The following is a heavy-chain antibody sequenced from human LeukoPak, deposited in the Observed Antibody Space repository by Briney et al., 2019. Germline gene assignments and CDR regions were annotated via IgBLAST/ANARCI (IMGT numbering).Heavy chain of an antibody. J-gene: IGHJ6*03. CDR2: IYTSGST. D-gene: IGHD2-2*01. V-gene: IGHV4-61*02. Sequence: PSETLSLTCTVSGGSISSGSYYWSWIRQPAGKGLEWVGRIYTSGSTNHNPSLKSRVTISVDTSKNQFSLKLSSVTVADTALYYCARDSLLPSAMGYYYMDVWGRGTTVTVSS. CDR1: GGSISSGSYY. CDR3: ARDSLLPSAMGYYYMDV.